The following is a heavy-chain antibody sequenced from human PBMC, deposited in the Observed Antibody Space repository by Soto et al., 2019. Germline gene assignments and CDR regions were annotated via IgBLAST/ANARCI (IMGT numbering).Heavy chain of an antibody. V-gene: IGHV1-2*02. D-gene: IGHD3-10*01. CDR1: GYTFTGYY. J-gene: IGHJ6*02. Sequence: ASVKVSCKASGYTFTGYYMHWVRQAPGQGLEWMGWINPNSGGTNYAQKFQGRVTMTRDTSISTAYMELSRLRSDDTAVYYCASTMVRGVINYGMDVWGQGTTVTVS. CDR2: INPNSGGT. CDR3: ASTMVRGVINYGMDV.